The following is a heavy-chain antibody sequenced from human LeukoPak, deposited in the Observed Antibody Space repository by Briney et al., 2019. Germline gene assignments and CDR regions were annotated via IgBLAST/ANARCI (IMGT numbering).Heavy chain of an antibody. Sequence: GGSLRLSCAASGFTFSSYAMHWVRQAPGKGLEWVAVISYDGSNKYYADSVKGRFTISRDNSKNTLYLQMNSLRAEDTAVYYCAKVSGYADFDAFDIWGQGTMVTVSS. J-gene: IGHJ3*02. CDR3: AKVSGYADFDAFDI. D-gene: IGHD6-25*01. CDR1: GFTFSSYA. V-gene: IGHV3-30*04. CDR2: ISYDGSNK.